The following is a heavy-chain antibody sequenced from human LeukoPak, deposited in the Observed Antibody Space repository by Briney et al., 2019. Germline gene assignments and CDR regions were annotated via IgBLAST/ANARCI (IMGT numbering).Heavy chain of an antibody. CDR2: DNT. CDR3: ARTLSSSLDY. Sequence: DNTYYADSVKGRFTISRDNAKNSLFLQVNSLRAEDTALYYCARTLSSSLDYWGQGTLVTVSS. V-gene: IGHV3-20*03. J-gene: IGHJ4*02. D-gene: IGHD6-13*01.